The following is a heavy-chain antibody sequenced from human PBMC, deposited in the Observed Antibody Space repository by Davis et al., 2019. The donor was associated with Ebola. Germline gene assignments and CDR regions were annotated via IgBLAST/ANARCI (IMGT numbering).Heavy chain of an antibody. CDR3: VRDPALVVTGGGWFFGL. J-gene: IGHJ2*01. V-gene: IGHV3-53*01. CDR1: GFTVSNYY. Sequence: PGGSLRLSCAASGFTVSNYYMSWVRQAPGKGLEWVSTLYSRGSTYYADSVKGRFIISRDISKNILYLQMNSLRAEDTAVYYCVRDPALVVTGGGWFFGLWGRGTLVTVSS. D-gene: IGHD2-21*02. CDR2: LYSRGST.